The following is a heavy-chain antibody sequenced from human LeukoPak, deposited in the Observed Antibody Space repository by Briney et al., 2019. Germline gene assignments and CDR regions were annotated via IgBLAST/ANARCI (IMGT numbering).Heavy chain of an antibody. V-gene: IGHV1-2*02. J-gene: IGHJ4*02. D-gene: IGHD3-22*01. CDR1: GYTFTSYY. Sequence: ASVKVSCKASGYTFTSYYMHWVRQAPGQGLEWMGWINPNSGGTNYAQKFQGRVTMTRDTSISTAYMELSRLRSDDTAVYYCASGDYYDSSGYAEGYWGQGTLVTVSS. CDR3: ASGDYYDSSGYAEGY. CDR2: INPNSGGT.